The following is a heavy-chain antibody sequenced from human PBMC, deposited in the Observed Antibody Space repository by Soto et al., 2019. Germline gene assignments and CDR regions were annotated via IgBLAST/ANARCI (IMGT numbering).Heavy chain of an antibody. CDR3: ARERNIVVVPAASIGYYYYGLDV. D-gene: IGHD2-2*01. Sequence: KTLSLTCAVYGGSFSGYYWSWIRQPPGKGLEWIGEINHSGSTNYNPSLKSRVTISVDTSKNQFSLKLSSVTAADTAVYYCARERNIVVVPAASIGYYYYGLDVWGQGTTVTVSS. CDR1: GGSFSGYY. CDR2: INHSGST. J-gene: IGHJ6*02. V-gene: IGHV4-34*01.